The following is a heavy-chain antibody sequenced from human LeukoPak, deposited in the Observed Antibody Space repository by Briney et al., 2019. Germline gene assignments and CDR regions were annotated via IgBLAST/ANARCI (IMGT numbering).Heavy chain of an antibody. V-gene: IGHV4-39*01. CDR3: ARHGMQSGYDSYYYYYYYTDV. J-gene: IGHJ6*03. D-gene: IGHD5-12*01. Sequence: SETLSLTCTVSGGSISSRSYYWGWIRQPPGKGLEWIGTIYYSGSTYYNPSLKSRVTISVDTSKNQFSLKLSSVTAADTAEYYCARHGMQSGYDSYYYYYYYTDVWGKGTTVSVSS. CDR2: IYYSGST. CDR1: GGSISSRSYY.